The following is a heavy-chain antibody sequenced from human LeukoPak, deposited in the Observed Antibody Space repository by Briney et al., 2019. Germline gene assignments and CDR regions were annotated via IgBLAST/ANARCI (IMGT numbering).Heavy chain of an antibody. D-gene: IGHD6-13*01. CDR2: IYSGGST. CDR1: GFTVSSNY. J-gene: IGHJ6*03. Sequence: PGGSLRLSCAASGFTVSSNYMSWVRQAPGKGLEWVSVIYSGGSTYFADSVKGRFTISRDNSKNTLYLQMNSLRAEDTAVYYCARSVKAAPPLLALYYYYYYYMDVWGKGTTVTVSS. CDR3: ARSVKAAPPLLALYYYYYYYMDV. V-gene: IGHV3-66*02.